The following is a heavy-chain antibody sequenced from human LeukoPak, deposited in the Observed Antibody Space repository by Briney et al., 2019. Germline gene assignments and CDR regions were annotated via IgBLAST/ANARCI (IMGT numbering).Heavy chain of an antibody. CDR2: GDYSGST. V-gene: IGHV4-39*07. CDR3: ARQRTDSSGWYVFDY. D-gene: IGHD6-19*01. Sequence: SETLSLTCTVSSDFFSSVTDYWAWIRQPPGKGLEWIASGDYSGSTNYNPSLKSRVTMSVDTSKNQFSLKLSSVTAADTAVYYCARQRTDSSGWYVFDYWGQGTLVTVSS. CDR1: SDFFSSVTDY. J-gene: IGHJ4*02.